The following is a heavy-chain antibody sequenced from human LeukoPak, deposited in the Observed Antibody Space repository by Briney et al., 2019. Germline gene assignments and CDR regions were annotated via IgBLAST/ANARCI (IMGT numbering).Heavy chain of an antibody. D-gene: IGHD3-22*01. CDR3: AKDPPRYYDSSGYPSDY. Sequence: GGSLRLSCAASGFTFSSYAMSWVRQAPGKGLEWVSAISGSGGSTYYADSVKGRFTISRDNSKNTLYLQMNSLRAEDTAVYYCAKDPPRYYDSSGYPSDYWGQGTLVTVSS. CDR2: ISGSGGST. J-gene: IGHJ4*02. CDR1: GFTFSSYA. V-gene: IGHV3-23*01.